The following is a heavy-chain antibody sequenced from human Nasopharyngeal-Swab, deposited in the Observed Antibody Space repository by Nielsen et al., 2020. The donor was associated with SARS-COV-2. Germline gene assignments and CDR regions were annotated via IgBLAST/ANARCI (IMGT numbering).Heavy chain of an antibody. CDR2: IYHSGST. J-gene: IGHJ6*03. CDR3: ARVLYNYYYYYYMDV. D-gene: IGHD2-8*01. V-gene: IGHV4-38-2*02. Sequence: WIRQPPGKGLEWIGSIYHSGSTHYNPSLKSRVTISVDTSKNQFSLKLSSVTAADTAVYYCARVLYNYYYYYYMDVWGKGTTVTVSS.